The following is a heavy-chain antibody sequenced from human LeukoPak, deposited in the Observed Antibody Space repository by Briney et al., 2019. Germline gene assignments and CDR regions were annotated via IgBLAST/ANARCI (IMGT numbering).Heavy chain of an antibody. J-gene: IGHJ6*03. CDR3: ARMVYHRVLYYMDV. CDR1: GYTFTSYD. D-gene: IGHD2-8*01. V-gene: IGHV1-8*01. CDR2: MNPNSGNT. Sequence: ASVKVSCKASGYTFTSYDINWVRQATGQGLEWMGWMNPNSGNTGYAQKFQGRVTMTRNTSIGTAYMELSSLRSEDTAVYYCARMVYHRVLYYMDVWGKGTTVTISS.